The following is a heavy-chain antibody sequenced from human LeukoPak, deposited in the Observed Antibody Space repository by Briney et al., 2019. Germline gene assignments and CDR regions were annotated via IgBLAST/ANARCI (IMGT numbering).Heavy chain of an antibody. D-gene: IGHD3-3*01. V-gene: IGHV3-23*01. CDR2: FSGSGDST. CDR1: GFTFSNYA. Sequence: TGGSLRLSCAASGFTFSNYAMSWVRQAPGKGLEWVSSFSGSGDSTNYADSVKGRFTISRDNSKNTLSLQMNSLRAEDTAVYYCAKQARYSNFWSGYLYYFDYWGQGTLVTVSS. CDR3: AKQARYSNFWSGYLYYFDY. J-gene: IGHJ4*02.